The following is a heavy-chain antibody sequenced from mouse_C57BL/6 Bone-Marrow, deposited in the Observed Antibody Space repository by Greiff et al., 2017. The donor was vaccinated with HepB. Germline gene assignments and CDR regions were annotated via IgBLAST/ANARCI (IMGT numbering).Heavy chain of an antibody. CDR1: GYTFTSYW. V-gene: IGHV1-53*01. D-gene: IGHD2-4*01. CDR3: ARMGVYYDYDDAMDY. J-gene: IGHJ4*01. Sequence: VQLQQPGTELVKPGASVKLSCKASGYTFTSYWMHWVKQRPGQGLEWIGNINPSNGGTNYNEKFKSKATLTVDKSSSTAYMQLSSLTSEDSAVYYCARMGVYYDYDDAMDYWGQGTSVTVSS. CDR2: INPSNGGT.